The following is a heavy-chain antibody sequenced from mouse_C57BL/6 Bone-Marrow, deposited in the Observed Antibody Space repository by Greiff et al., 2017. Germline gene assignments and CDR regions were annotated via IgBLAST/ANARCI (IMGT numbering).Heavy chain of an antibody. Sequence: EVQVVESGGGLVKPGGSLKLSCAASGFTFSSYTMSWVRQTPEKRLQWVAALRGGGGNTYYPDSVKGRFTISRDNDKNNLYLQMSSLRSEDTALYYCSRQVTTVLATKYFDVWGTGTTVTVSS. CDR3: SRQVTTVLATKYFDV. CDR2: LRGGGGNT. V-gene: IGHV5-9*01. CDR1: GFTFSSYT. J-gene: IGHJ1*03. D-gene: IGHD1-1*01.